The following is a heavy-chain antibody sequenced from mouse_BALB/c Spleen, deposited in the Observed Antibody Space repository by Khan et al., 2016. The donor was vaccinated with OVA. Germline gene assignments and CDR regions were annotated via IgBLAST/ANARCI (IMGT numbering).Heavy chain of an antibody. Sequence: QVQLKESGGELARPGASVKLSCKASGYTFTDYNINWVKQRTGQGLEWIGEIYPGSGNTYYNEKFKGKATLTADKSSSTAYMQLSSLTSEDSAVYFCERGCGAWFPYWGQGTLVTVSA. CDR2: IYPGSGNT. CDR3: ERGCGAWFPY. CDR1: GYTFTDYN. J-gene: IGHJ3*01. V-gene: IGHV1-77*01.